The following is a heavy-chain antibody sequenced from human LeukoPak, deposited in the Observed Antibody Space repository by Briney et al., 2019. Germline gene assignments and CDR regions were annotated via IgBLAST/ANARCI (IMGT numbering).Heavy chain of an antibody. J-gene: IGHJ4*02. D-gene: IGHD6-13*01. CDR3: ARDRWYAFDL. CDR2: VSANSGNT. Sequence: ASVKVSCKASGYTFTINGISWVRQAPGQGLEWLGWVSANSGNTIYAERFQGRVSMARNTSTGTAYMDLTSLRYDDTAVYYCARDRWYAFDLLGQGTLLTVSS. CDR1: GYTFTING. V-gene: IGHV1-18*01.